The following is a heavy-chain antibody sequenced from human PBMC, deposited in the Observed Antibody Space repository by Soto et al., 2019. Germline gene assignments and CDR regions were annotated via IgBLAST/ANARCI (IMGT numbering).Heavy chain of an antibody. D-gene: IGHD2-8*01. Sequence: SEILSLTCTVSGGSFSNYYSSCSPQPPDKELEWSAYIYYSGSTKYNPSLKSRVTISVDTSKNQFSLKLSSVTAADTAVYYCARDQGDPRYCTNGACYTGRTYYYYYMDVWGKGTTVTVSS. V-gene: IGHV4-59*01. CDR1: GGSFSNYY. J-gene: IGHJ6*03. CDR2: IYYSGST. CDR3: ARDQGDPRYCTNGACYTGRTYYYYYMDV.